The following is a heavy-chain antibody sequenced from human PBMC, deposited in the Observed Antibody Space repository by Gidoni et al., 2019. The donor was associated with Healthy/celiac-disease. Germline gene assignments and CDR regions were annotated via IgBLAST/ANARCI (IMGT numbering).Heavy chain of an antibody. D-gene: IGHD6-13*01. Sequence: QVQLQQSGSGLVKPSGTLSLTCAVAGGSISSSNCWSWVRQPPGKGLEWIGEIYHSGSTNYNPSLKSRVTISVDKSKNQFSLKLSSVTAADTAVYYCARDQQQLGAFDYWGQGTLVTVSS. CDR1: GGSISSSNC. CDR2: IYHSGST. V-gene: IGHV4-4*02. J-gene: IGHJ4*02. CDR3: ARDQQQLGAFDY.